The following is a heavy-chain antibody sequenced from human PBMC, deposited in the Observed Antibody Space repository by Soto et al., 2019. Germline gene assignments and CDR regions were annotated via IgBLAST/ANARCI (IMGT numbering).Heavy chain of an antibody. CDR1: GFIFSNNA. Sequence: EVQLLESGGGLVQPGGSLRLSCAASGFIFSNNAMNWVRQAPGQGLEWVSGISVSGSSTYYADSVKGRFTISRDNSKNTLNLQMNSLGVEDTAVYYCVKVYYDSSGTQSGFEYWGQGTLVTVSS. D-gene: IGHD3-22*01. J-gene: IGHJ4*02. CDR3: VKVYYDSSGTQSGFEY. V-gene: IGHV3-23*01. CDR2: ISVSGSST.